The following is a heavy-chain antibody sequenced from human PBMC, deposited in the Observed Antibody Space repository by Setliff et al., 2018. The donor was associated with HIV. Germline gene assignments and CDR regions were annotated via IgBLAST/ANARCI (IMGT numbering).Heavy chain of an antibody. CDR2: IYHNGIT. Sequence: PSETLSLTCGVSGYSISSGYYWGWIRQPPGKGLEWIGSIYHNGITYYNPSLKSRVTISVDTSQNQFSLKLSSVTAADTAIYYCARHDCGGDCSINWFDPWGQGTLVTVSS. CDR3: ARHDCGGDCSINWFDP. CDR1: GYSISSGYY. D-gene: IGHD2-21*02. J-gene: IGHJ5*02. V-gene: IGHV4-38-2*01.